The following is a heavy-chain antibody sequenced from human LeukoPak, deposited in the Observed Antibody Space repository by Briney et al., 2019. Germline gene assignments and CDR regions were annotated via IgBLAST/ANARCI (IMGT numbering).Heavy chain of an antibody. CDR2: INPYSGDT. J-gene: IGHJ4*02. D-gene: IGHD4-23*01. Sequence: ASVKVSCKASGYTFTGHFMHWVRQAPGQGLEWMGWINPYSGDTKYAQKLQGRVTMTTDTSTSTAYMELRSLRSDDTAVYYCARVSSGYGGKTSPPDYWGQGTLVTVSS. CDR1: GYTFTGHF. CDR3: ARVSSGYGGKTSPPDY. V-gene: IGHV1-2*02.